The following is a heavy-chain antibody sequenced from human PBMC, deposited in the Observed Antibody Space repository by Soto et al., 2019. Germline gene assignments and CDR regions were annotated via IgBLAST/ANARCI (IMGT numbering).Heavy chain of an antibody. CDR1: GGSISSYY. CDR3: ARLEGLATISYYFDF. CDR2: ISYSGNT. D-gene: IGHD3-9*01. J-gene: IGHJ4*02. Sequence: SETLSLTCSVSGGSISSYYWTWIRQPPGKGLEWIGYISYSGNTHYNPSLNTRVTMSVDKSKNQFSLRLSSVTAADSAVYFCARLEGLATISYYFDFWGPGALVTVSS. V-gene: IGHV4-59*08.